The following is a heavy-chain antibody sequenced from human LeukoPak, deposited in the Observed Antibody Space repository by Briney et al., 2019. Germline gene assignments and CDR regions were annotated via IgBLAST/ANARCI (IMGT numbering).Heavy chain of an antibody. J-gene: IGHJ6*03. CDR3: ARGRTADYYQYYMDV. Sequence: PSQTLSLTCTVSGGSVSSGSYYWTWIRQTAGKELDWIGRIYFSGTPNYNPSLNSRVTISLDTSKNQFSLKLSSVSAADTAVYYCARGRTADYYQYYMDVWGTGTTVTVSS. D-gene: IGHD5-18*01. CDR1: GGSVSSGSYY. V-gene: IGHV4-61*02. CDR2: IYFSGTP.